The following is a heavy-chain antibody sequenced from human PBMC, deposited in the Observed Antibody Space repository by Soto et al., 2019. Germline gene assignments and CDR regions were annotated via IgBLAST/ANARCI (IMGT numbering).Heavy chain of an antibody. V-gene: IGHV3-66*01. D-gene: IGHD4-17*01. J-gene: IGHJ4*02. CDR3: ARDSYGDLHDY. CDR1: GFTVSSNY. CDR2: IYSGGST. Sequence: GGSLRLSCAASGFTVSSNYMSWVRQAPGKGLEWVSVIYSGGSTYYADSVKGRFTISRDNAKNSLYLQMNSLRAEDTAVYYCARDSYGDLHDYWGQGTLVTVSS.